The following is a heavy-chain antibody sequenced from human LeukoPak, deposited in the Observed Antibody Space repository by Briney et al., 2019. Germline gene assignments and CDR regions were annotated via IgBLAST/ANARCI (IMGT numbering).Heavy chain of an antibody. D-gene: IGHD3-22*01. CDR1: GGTFSSYA. CDR2: IIPIFGTA. J-gene: IGHJ3*02. CDR3: ARRAYYYDSSGRHAFDI. Sequence: SVKVSCKASGGTFSSYAISWVRQAPGQGLEWMGGIIPIFGTANYAQKFQGRVTITADESTSTAYMELSSLRSEDTAVYYCARRAYYYDSSGRHAFDIWGQGTMVTVSS. V-gene: IGHV1-69*13.